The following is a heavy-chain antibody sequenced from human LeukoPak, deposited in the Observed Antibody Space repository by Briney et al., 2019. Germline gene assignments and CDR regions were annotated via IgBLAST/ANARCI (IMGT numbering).Heavy chain of an antibody. CDR3: ARDRGDSTFDY. V-gene: IGHV4-30-4*01. J-gene: IGHJ4*02. D-gene: IGHD4-17*01. Sequence: SQTLSLSCTVSGGSISSGDYYWSWIRQPPGKGLEWIGYIYYSGSTYYNPSLKSRVTISVDTSKNQFSLKLSSVTAADTAVYYCARDRGDSTFDYWGQGTLVTVSS. CDR1: GGSISSGDYY. CDR2: IYYSGST.